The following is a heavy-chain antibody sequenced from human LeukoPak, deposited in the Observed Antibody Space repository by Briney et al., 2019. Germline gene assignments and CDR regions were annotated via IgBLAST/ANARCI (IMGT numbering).Heavy chain of an antibody. V-gene: IGHV3-23*01. CDR3: AKDSYYDFWSGYRDY. D-gene: IGHD3-3*01. CDR2: ISGSGGST. J-gene: IGHJ4*02. CDR1: GFTFSSYA. Sequence: GGSLRLSCAASGFTFSSYAMSWVRQAPGKGLEWVSAISGSGGSTYYADSVKGRFTISRDNSKNTLYLQMNSLRAEDTAVYYCAKDSYYDFWSGYRDYWGQGTLVTVSS.